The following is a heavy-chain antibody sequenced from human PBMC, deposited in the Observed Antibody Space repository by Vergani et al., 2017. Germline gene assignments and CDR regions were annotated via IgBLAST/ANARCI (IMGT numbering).Heavy chain of an antibody. J-gene: IGHJ2*01. CDR3: AKDGRDSGSYSDWYFDL. V-gene: IGHV3-30*18. CDR2: ISYDGSNK. CDR1: GFTFSSYG. D-gene: IGHD1-26*01. Sequence: VQLLESGGGLVQPGGSLRLSCAASGFTFSSYGMHWVRQAPGKGLEWVAVISYDGSNKYYADSVKGRFTISRDNSKNTLYLQMNSLRAEDTAVYYCAKDGRDSGSYSDWYFDLWGRGTLVTVSS.